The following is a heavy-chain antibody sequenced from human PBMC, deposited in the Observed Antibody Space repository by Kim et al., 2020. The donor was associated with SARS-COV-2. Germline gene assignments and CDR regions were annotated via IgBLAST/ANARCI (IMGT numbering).Heavy chain of an antibody. Sequence: SETLSLTCTVSGGSISSSSYYWGWIRQPPGKGLEWIGSIYYSGSTYYNPSLKSRVTISVDTSKNQFSLKLSSVTAADTAVYYCARGSGGYGDYWGQGTLVTVSS. D-gene: IGHD5-12*01. CDR2: IYYSGST. CDR1: GGSISSSSYY. J-gene: IGHJ4*02. V-gene: IGHV4-39*01. CDR3: ARGSGGYGDY.